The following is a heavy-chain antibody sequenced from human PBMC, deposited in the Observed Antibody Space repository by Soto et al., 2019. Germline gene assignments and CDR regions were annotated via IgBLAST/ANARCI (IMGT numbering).Heavy chain of an antibody. J-gene: IGHJ5*02. CDR1: GFTFDNYW. V-gene: IGHV3-74*01. D-gene: IGHD3-16*01. Sequence: VQLVESGGGLVQPGGSLRLSCAASGFTFDNYWMHWVRQTPGKGLMWVSRINPYGSRTTYADSVKGRFAISRDNAKNTVYLQMNSLRAEATGVYYCARVKLGSYDWFDPWGQGTLVTVSS. CDR2: INPYGSRT. CDR3: ARVKLGSYDWFDP.